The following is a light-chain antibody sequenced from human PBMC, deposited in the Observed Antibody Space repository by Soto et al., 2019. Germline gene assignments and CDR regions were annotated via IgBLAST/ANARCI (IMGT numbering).Light chain of an antibody. CDR2: DTS. CDR1: QSVSSSY. CDR3: QHYGTSII. Sequence: EIVLTQSPGTLSLSPVERATLSCRASQSVSSSYLVWYQQKPGQAPRLLIYDTSSRATGTPARFSGSGSGTEFTLIINRLEPEDFALYYCQHYGTSIIFGQGTRLEIK. J-gene: IGKJ5*01. V-gene: IGKV3-20*01.